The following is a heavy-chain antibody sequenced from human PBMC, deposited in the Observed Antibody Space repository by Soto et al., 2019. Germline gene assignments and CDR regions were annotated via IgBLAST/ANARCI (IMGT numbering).Heavy chain of an antibody. CDR2: VNTHSGGT. CDR3: ARSESSGWFTFDS. D-gene: IGHD6-19*01. V-gene: IGHV1-2*04. J-gene: IGHJ4*02. CDR1: GYTFTDYY. Sequence: QVQLVQSGAEVKQPGASVKVSCKASGYTFTDYYIHWVRQAPGQGLEWMGWVNTHSGGTNYAQKFRAWATLTRDTSISTAYMELSRLRSGDTASYFCARSESSGWFTFDSWGQGTLVTVSS.